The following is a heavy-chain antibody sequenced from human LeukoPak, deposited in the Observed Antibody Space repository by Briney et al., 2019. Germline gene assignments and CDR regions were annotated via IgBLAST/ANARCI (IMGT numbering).Heavy chain of an antibody. CDR3: ARDPSTLLPTDDS. D-gene: IGHD2-2*01. CDR1: GFNFMQYG. CDR2: IHPSGINT. J-gene: IGHJ4*02. Sequence: PGGSLRLSCVGSGFNFMQYGMMWVRRAPGKGLEWVSTIHPSGINTHHADSVKGRFTISRDNSKNTLYLQMNSLRVEDTAIYYCARDPSTLLPTDDSWGQGTLVAVSS. V-gene: IGHV3-23*05.